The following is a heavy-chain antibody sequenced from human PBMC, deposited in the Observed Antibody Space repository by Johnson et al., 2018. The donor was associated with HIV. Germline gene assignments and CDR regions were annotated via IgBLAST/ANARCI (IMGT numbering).Heavy chain of an antibody. D-gene: IGHD3-10*01. CDR2: IYSGGST. J-gene: IGHJ3*02. Sequence: VQLVESGGGLVQPGGSLRLSCVASGFIVSSNYMSWVRQAPGKGLEWASVIYSGGSTYYEDSVRGGFTISRDNSKNTLYLQRTSLRAEDTAVYYCARLEDRGRGAFDIWGQGTMVTVSS. V-gene: IGHV3-66*04. CDR1: GFIVSSNY. CDR3: ARLEDRGRGAFDI.